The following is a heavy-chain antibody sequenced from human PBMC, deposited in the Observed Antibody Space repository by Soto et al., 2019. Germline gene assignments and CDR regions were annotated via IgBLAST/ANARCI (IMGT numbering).Heavy chain of an antibody. J-gene: IGHJ5*02. D-gene: IGHD6-6*01. CDR1: GYTFTSYG. Sequence: ASVKVSCKASGYTFTSYGISWVRQAPGQGLEWMGWISAYNGNANYAQKLQGRVTMTTDTSTSTAYMELRSLRSDDTAVYYCARDRSIATRNWFDPWGQGTLVTVSS. CDR2: ISAYNGNA. CDR3: ARDRSIATRNWFDP. V-gene: IGHV1-18*04.